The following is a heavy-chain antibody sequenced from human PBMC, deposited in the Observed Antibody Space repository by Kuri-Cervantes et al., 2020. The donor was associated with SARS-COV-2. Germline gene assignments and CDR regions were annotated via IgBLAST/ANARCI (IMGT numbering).Heavy chain of an antibody. J-gene: IGHJ4*02. CDR2: ISYDGSNK. V-gene: IGHV3-30*03. CDR3: ARDLSWAAAGSLDY. CDR1: GFTFSSYG. Sequence: GESLKISCAASGFTFSSYGMHWVRQAPDKGLEWVAVISYDGSNKYYADSVKGRFTISRDNSKNTLYLQMNSLRAEDTAVYYCARDLSWAAAGSLDYWGQGTLVTVSS. D-gene: IGHD6-13*01.